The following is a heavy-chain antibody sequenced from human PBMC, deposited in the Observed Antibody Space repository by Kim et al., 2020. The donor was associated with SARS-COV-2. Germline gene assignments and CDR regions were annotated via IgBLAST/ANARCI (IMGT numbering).Heavy chain of an antibody. CDR2: IYWDDDK. CDR3: ARLKEYSYGSEFDY. D-gene: IGHD5-18*01. V-gene: IGHV2-5*02. J-gene: IGHJ4*02. CDR1: GFSLSTSGVG. Sequence: SGPTLVKPTQTLTLTCTFSGFSLSTSGVGVGWIRQPPGKALEWLALIYWDDDKRYSPSLKSRLTITKDTSKNQVVLTMTNMDPVDTATYYCARLKEYSYGSEFDYWGQGTLVTVSS.